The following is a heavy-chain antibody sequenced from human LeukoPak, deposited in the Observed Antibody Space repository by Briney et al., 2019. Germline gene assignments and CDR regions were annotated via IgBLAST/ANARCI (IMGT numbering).Heavy chain of an antibody. Sequence: RTSETLSLTCTVSGGSISSGSYYWSWIRQPAGKGLEWIGRIYTSGSTNYTPSLKSRVTISVDTSKNQFSLKLSSVTAADTAVYYCAGENSSGWPFDYWGQGTLVTVSS. CDR3: AGENSSGWPFDY. J-gene: IGHJ4*02. V-gene: IGHV4-61*02. CDR2: IYTSGST. D-gene: IGHD6-19*01. CDR1: GGSISSGSYY.